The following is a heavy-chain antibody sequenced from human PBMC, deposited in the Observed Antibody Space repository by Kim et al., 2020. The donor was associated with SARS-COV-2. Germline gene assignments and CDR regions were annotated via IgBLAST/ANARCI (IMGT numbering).Heavy chain of an antibody. D-gene: IGHD3-10*01. CDR3: ARDASIMVPFAFDI. J-gene: IGHJ3*02. V-gene: IGHV1-18*04. Sequence: ASVKVSCKASGYRFTSYGISWVRQAPGQGPEWMGWISAYNGNTNYVPKFQGRVTMTTDTSTNTAYMDLRSLRSDDTAVYYCARDASIMVPFAFDIWGQGTMVTVSS. CDR2: ISAYNGNT. CDR1: GYRFTSYG.